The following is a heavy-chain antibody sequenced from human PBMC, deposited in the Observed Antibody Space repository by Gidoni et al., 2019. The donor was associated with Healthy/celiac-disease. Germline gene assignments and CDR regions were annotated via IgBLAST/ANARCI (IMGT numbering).Heavy chain of an antibody. CDR3: AKGYRADDAFDI. CDR2: ISGSGSST. Sequence: VQLFESGGGLVQPGGSMRLCCAASGFPFSSYALSWVRQAPGKGLEWVSAISGSGSSTYYADSVKGRFTIYRDNSKNTLYLQMNSLRAEDTVVYYCAKGYRADDAFDIWGQGTMVTVSS. J-gene: IGHJ3*02. D-gene: IGHD1-1*01. V-gene: IGHV3-23*01. CDR1: GFPFSSYA.